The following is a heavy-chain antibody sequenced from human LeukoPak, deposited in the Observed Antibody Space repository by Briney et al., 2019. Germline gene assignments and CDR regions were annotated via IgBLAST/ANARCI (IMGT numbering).Heavy chain of an antibody. D-gene: IGHD5-24*01. J-gene: IGHJ4*02. CDR2: ISDSGGST. CDR3: AKDREMATINYYFDY. V-gene: IGHV3-23*01. CDR1: GFTFTNYA. Sequence: GGSLRLSCAASGFTFTNYAMSWVRQAPGKGLEWVSAISDSGGSTYDADSVKGRFTISRDNSKNTLYLQMKSLRAEDTAVYYCAKDREMATINYYFDYWGQGTLVTVSS.